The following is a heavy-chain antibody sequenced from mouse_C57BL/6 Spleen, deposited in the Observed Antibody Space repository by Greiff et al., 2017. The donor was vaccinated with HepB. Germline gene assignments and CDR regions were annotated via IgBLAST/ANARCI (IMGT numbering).Heavy chain of an antibody. Sequence: QVQLKQSGPELVKPGASVKISCKASGYAFSSSWMNWVKQRPGKGLEWIGRIYPGDGYTNYNGKFKGKATLTADKSSSTAYMQLSSLTSEDSAVYFCASYYGSPYYFDYWGQGTTLTVSS. CDR1: GYAFSSSW. J-gene: IGHJ2*01. CDR3: ASYYGSPYYFDY. CDR2: IYPGDGYT. V-gene: IGHV1-82*01. D-gene: IGHD1-1*01.